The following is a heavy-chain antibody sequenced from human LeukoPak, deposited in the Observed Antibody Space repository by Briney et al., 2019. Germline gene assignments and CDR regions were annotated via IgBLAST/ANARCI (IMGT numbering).Heavy chain of an antibody. CDR1: GFIFSSYA. V-gene: IGHV3-30*18. D-gene: IGHD4-17*01. Sequence: SLRLSCAASGFIFSSYAIHWVRQAPGKGLEWVAAVSYDGNLQHYADAVKGRFTVSRDNSKNTVFLQINSLRTEDSAVYWCVKVYPTVTTSSVLGSWGQGTLVTVSS. CDR2: VSYDGNLQ. CDR3: VKVYPTVTTSSVLGS. J-gene: IGHJ4*02.